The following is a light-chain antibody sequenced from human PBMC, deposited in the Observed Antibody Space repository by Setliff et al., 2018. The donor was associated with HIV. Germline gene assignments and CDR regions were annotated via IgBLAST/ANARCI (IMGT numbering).Light chain of an antibody. Sequence: QSALTQPASVSGSHGQSITISCTGTSSDVGGYSHVSWYQQHPGKAPKLIIYEVRNRPSGVSNRFSGSKSGNTASLTISGLQAEDEADYYCSSYAITNTLPFGTGTKVTVL. V-gene: IGLV2-14*01. CDR1: SSDVGGYSH. CDR2: EVR. J-gene: IGLJ1*01. CDR3: SSYAITNTLP.